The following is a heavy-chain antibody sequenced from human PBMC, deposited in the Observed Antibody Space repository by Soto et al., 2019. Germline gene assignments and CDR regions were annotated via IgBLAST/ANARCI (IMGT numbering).Heavy chain of an antibody. D-gene: IGHD6-13*01. J-gene: IGHJ6*02. CDR3: ARDQQQLVLGYYYYYGMDV. CDR1: GYTFTGYY. CDR2: INPNSGGT. V-gene: IGHV1-2*04. Sequence: ASVKVSCKASGYTFTGYYMHWVRQAPGQGLEWMGWINPNSGGTNYAQKFQGWVTMTRDTSISTAYMELRSLRSDDTAVYYCARDQQQLVLGYYYYYGMDVWGQGTTVTVSS.